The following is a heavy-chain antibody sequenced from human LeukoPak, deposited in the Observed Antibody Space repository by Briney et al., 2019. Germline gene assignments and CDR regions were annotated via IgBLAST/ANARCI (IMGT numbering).Heavy chain of an antibody. CDR2: IYYSGST. V-gene: IGHV4-39*07. CDR1: GGSITSSSYY. Sequence: SETLSLTCTVSGGSITSSSYYWAWLRQPPGKGLEWIGSIYYSGSTYYNPSLKSRVTISVDTSKNQFSLKLSSVTAADTAVYYCARDRVTSGAFDIWGQGTMVTVSS. CDR3: ARDRVTSGAFDI. J-gene: IGHJ3*02.